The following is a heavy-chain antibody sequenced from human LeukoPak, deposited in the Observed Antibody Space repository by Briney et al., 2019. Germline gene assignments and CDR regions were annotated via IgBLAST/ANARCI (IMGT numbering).Heavy chain of an antibody. Sequence: PSETLSLTCSVSGDSISSSSYYWGWIRQPPGKGLEWIGIIYYSGSTYYNPSLKSRVTISVDTSKNQFSLKLSSVTAADTAVYYCARQDYYDSSGYEYFDYWGQGTLVTVSS. CDR3: ARQDYYDSSGYEYFDY. CDR1: GDSISSSSYY. V-gene: IGHV4-39*01. D-gene: IGHD3-22*01. J-gene: IGHJ4*02. CDR2: IYYSGST.